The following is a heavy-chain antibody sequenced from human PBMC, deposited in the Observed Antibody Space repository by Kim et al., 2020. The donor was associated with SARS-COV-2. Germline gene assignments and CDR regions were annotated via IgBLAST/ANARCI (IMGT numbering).Heavy chain of an antibody. Sequence: GGSLRLSCAASGFTFSSYGMHWVRQAPGKGLEWVAVISYDGSNKYYADSVKGRFTISRDNSKNTLYLQMNSLRAEDTAVYYCAKEEGSGNSSGCTYYYYGMDVWGQGTTVTVSS. CDR3: AKEEGSGNSSGCTYYYYGMDV. CDR2: ISYDGSNK. CDR1: GFTFSSYG. D-gene: IGHD6-19*01. J-gene: IGHJ6*02. V-gene: IGHV3-30*18.